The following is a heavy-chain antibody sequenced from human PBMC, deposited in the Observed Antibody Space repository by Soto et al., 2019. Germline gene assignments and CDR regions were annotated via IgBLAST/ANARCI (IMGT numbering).Heavy chain of an antibody. CDR1: GYTLTGLS. Sequence: QVQLVQSGAEVKKPGASVKVSCKVSGYTLTGLSMHWVRQAPGKRLEWMGGFDPEDGKRIYAQKLQGRVTMTEDTSTDTGYMELSSLRSEDTAVYYCATVETLGYCTNSLCVSWDSWGQGTLVTVSS. J-gene: IGHJ4*02. D-gene: IGHD2-8*01. V-gene: IGHV1-24*01. CDR2: FDPEDGKR. CDR3: ATVETLGYCTNSLCVSWDS.